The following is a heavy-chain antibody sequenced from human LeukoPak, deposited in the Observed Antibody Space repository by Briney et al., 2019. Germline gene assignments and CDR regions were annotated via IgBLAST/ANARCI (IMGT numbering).Heavy chain of an antibody. D-gene: IGHD5-18*01. Sequence: SETLSLTCTVSGGSISSYYWIWIRQPPAKGLEWVGYIYYSGSTDYNPSLKSLVTRSVNTSKNQFSLKLSSVTAADTAVYYCARFLRGYSYGFFDYWGQGTLVTVSS. J-gene: IGHJ4*02. CDR3: ARFLRGYSYGFFDY. CDR2: IYYSGST. V-gene: IGHV4-59*01. CDR1: GGSISSYY.